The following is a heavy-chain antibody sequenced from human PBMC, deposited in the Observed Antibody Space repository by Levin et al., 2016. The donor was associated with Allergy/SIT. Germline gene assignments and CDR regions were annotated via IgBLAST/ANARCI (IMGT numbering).Heavy chain of an antibody. V-gene: IGHV4-59*12. CDR3: ARAGVHYCSSTSCYDWFDP. J-gene: IGHJ5*02. D-gene: IGHD2-2*01. Sequence: WIRQPPGKGLEWIGYIYYSGSTNYNPSLKSRVTISVDTSKNQFSLKLSSVTAADTAVYYCARAGVHYCSSTSCYDWFDPWGQGTLVTVSS. CDR2: IYYSGST.